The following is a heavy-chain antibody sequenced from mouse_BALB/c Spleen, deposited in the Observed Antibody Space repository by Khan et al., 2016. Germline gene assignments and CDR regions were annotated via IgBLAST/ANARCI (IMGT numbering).Heavy chain of an antibody. J-gene: IGHJ3*01. CDR2: ISSGSSTI. CDR3: AREKFLGFAY. CDR1: GFTFSSFG. V-gene: IGHV5-17*02. D-gene: IGHD2-10*02. Sequence: EVELVESGGGLVQPGGSRKLSCAASGFTFSSFGMHWVRQAPEKGLEWVAYISSGSSTIYYADTVKGRFTISRDNPKNTLFLQMTSLRSEDSAMXYCAREKFLGFAYWGQGTLVTVSA.